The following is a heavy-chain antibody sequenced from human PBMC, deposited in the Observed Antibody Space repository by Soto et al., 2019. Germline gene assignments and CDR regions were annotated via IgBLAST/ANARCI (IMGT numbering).Heavy chain of an antibody. CDR2: TRNRANSYST. CDR1: GFTFSDHY. J-gene: IGHJ4*02. CDR3: ARAGLAGCQAMHY. V-gene: IGHV3-72*01. D-gene: IGHD6-19*01. Sequence: EVQLVESGGGFVQPGGSLRLSCAASGFTFSDHYMDWVRQAPGKGLEWVGRTRNRANSYSTEYAASVKGRFTISRDVSKNSLFLHMNSLQTEATAVYYCARAGLAGCQAMHYWGQGTLVTFSS.